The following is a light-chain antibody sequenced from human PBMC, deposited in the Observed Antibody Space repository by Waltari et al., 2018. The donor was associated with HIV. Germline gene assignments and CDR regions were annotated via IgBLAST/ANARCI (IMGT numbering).Light chain of an antibody. CDR3: QAWDSTTVL. J-gene: IGLJ2*01. CDR2: LDR. CDR1: KVGGTY. V-gene: IGLV3-1*01. Sequence: SYDLTQPPSVSVSPGQTVSITCSGNKVGGTYVSWYQVRPGQSPLLVIHLDRARPSRIPERFSGSNSENTATLTISGTQAIDEADYYCQAWDSTTVLFGGGTKLTVL.